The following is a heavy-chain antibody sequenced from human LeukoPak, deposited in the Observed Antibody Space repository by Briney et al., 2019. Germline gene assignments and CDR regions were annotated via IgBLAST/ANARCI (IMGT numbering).Heavy chain of an antibody. V-gene: IGHV3-23*01. CDR1: GFTFSSYA. D-gene: IGHD5/OR15-5a*01. CDR3: AKSTRSPIDY. Sequence: GGSLRLSCAASGFTFSSYAMSWVRQAPEKGLEWVSAIGGSGGSTYYADSMKGRFTISRDNSENTLYLQMNSLRAEDTAVYYCAKSTRSPIDYWGQGTLVTVSS. J-gene: IGHJ4*02. CDR2: IGGSGGST.